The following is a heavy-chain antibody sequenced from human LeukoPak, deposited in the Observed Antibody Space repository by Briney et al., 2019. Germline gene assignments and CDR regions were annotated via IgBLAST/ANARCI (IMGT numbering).Heavy chain of an antibody. D-gene: IGHD3-22*01. CDR3: AIYDRGFMDV. V-gene: IGHV3-30*02. Sequence: GGSLRLSCAASGFTFSTYGMQWVRQAPGKGLEWVAFIRYDGSNKKYADTVKGRFTISRDNSKNTLYLQMNSLRAEDTAVYYCAIYDRGFMDVWGKGTTVTISS. CDR1: GFTFSTYG. J-gene: IGHJ6*04. CDR2: IRYDGSNK.